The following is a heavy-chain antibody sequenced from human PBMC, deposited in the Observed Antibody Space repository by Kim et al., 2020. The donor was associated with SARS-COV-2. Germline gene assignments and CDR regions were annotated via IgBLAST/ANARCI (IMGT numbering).Heavy chain of an antibody. CDR3: ADCSSTSCREYYYYYGMDV. Sequence: SVKVSCKASGGTFSSYAISWVRQAPGQGLEWMGGIIPIFGTANYAQKFQGRVTITADESTSTAYMELSSLRSEDTAVYYCADCSSTSCREYYYYYGMDVWGQGTTVTVSS. V-gene: IGHV1-69*13. CDR1: GGTFSSYA. J-gene: IGHJ6*02. CDR2: IIPIFGTA. D-gene: IGHD2-2*01.